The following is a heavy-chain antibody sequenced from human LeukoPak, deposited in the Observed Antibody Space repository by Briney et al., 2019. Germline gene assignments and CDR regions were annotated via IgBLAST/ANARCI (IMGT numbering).Heavy chain of an antibody. J-gene: IGHJ6*02. D-gene: IGHD2-15*01. CDR3: ASSYCSGGSCYLWYYYYGMDV. CDR1: GFTVSSNY. V-gene: IGHV3-53*01. Sequence: GSLRLSCAASGFTVSSNYMSWVRQAPGKGLEWVSVIYSGGSTYYADSVKGRFTISRDNSKNTLYLQMNSLRAEDTAVYYCASSYCSGGSCYLWYYYYGMDVWGQGTTVTVSS. CDR2: IYSGGST.